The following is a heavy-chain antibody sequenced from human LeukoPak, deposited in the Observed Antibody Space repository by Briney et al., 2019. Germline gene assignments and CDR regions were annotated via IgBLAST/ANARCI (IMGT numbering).Heavy chain of an antibody. CDR3: ARLGGEIVGVPHD. D-gene: IGHD1-26*01. CDR1: GGSISSYY. V-gene: IGHV4-59*08. CDR2: IYYSGST. J-gene: IGHJ4*02. Sequence: SETLSLTCTVSGGSISSYYWSWIRQPPGKGLEWIGYIYYSGSTNYNPSLKSRVTISVDTSKNQFSLKLSSVTAADTAVYYCARLGGEIVGVPHDWGQGTLVTVSS.